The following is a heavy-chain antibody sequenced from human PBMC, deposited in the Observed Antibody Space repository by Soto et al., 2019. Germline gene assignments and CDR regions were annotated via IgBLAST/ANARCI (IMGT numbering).Heavy chain of an antibody. CDR1: GFTFSSYA. CDR2: ISGSGGST. V-gene: IGHV3-23*01. CDR3: AKEGSDSDYYYMDV. J-gene: IGHJ6*03. Sequence: GESLKISCAASGFTFSSYAMNWVRQAPGKGLQWVSAISGSGGSTYYADSVKGRFTISRDNSKNTLSLQMNSLRAGDTAVYYCAKEGSDSDYYYMDVWGKGTTVTVSS. D-gene: IGHD3-10*01.